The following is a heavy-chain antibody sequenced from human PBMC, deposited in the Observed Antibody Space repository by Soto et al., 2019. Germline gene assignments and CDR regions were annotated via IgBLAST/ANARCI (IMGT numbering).Heavy chain of an antibody. D-gene: IGHD1-26*01. V-gene: IGHV4-39*02. CDR3: ATQEVGGSYVYTFDP. Sequence: QLQLQESGPGLVKPSETLSLTCTVSGGSISSSSYYWGWIRQPPGKGLEWIGSIYYSGSTYYNPAPKRRVTISVDTPKHHSPLKLSSVTAADTAVYYCATQEVGGSYVYTFDPWGQGTLVTVSS. CDR2: IYYSGST. CDR1: GGSISSSSYY. J-gene: IGHJ5*02.